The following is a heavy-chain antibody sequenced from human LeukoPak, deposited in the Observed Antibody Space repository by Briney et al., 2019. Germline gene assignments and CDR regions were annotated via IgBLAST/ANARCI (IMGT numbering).Heavy chain of an antibody. V-gene: IGHV3-30*04. J-gene: IGHJ5*02. CDR3: ARDRSPHYYGPGSRPLDP. D-gene: IGHD3-10*01. CDR1: GFTFSSYA. Sequence: GRSLRLSCAASGFTFSSYAMHWVRQAPGKGLEWVAVISYDGSNKYYADPVKGRFTISRDNSKNTLYLQMNSLRAEDTAVYYCARDRSPHYYGPGSRPLDPWGQGTLVTVSS. CDR2: ISYDGSNK.